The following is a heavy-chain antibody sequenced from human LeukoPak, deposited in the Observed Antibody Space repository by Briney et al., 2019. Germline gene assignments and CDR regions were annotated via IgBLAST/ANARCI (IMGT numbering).Heavy chain of an antibody. J-gene: IGHJ5*02. V-gene: IGHV1-2*06. D-gene: IGHD4-17*01. CDR1: GYTFTGYY. CDR3: ARHHESYKYYGDYLNCFDP. Sequence: ASVKVSCQASGYTFTGYYIHWVRQAPGQGLEWMGRINPNSGGTNYTQKFQGRVTMTRDTSISTAYMELRRLTSDDTAVYYCARHHESYKYYGDYLNCFDPWGQGTLVTVSS. CDR2: INPNSGGT.